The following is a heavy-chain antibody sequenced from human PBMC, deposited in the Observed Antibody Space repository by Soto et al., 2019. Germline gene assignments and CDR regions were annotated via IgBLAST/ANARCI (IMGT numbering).Heavy chain of an antibody. J-gene: IGHJ6*02. D-gene: IGHD6-13*01. CDR3: ARDRAIAAAGTGYYGMDV. V-gene: IGHV4-34*01. Sequence: SETLSLTCAVYGGSFSGYYWSWIRQPPGKGLEWIGEINHSGSTNYNPSLKSRVTISVDTSKNQFSLKLSSVTAADTAVYYCARDRAIAAAGTGYYGMDVWGQATTVTVSS. CDR2: INHSGST. CDR1: GGSFSGYY.